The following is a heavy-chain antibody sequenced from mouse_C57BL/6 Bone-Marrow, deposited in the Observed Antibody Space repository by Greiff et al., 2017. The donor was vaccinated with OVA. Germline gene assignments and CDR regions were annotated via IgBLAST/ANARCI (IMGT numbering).Heavy chain of an antibody. J-gene: IGHJ3*01. V-gene: IGHV5-12*01. D-gene: IGHD2-3*01. Sequence: EVQRVESGGGLVQPGGSLKLSCAASGFTFSDYYMYWVRQTPEKRLEWVAYISNGGGSTYYPDTVKGRFTISRDNAKNTLYLQMSRLKSEDTAMYYCASPYDGYYWFAYWGQGTLVTVSA. CDR1: GFTFSDYY. CDR3: ASPYDGYYWFAY. CDR2: ISNGGGST.